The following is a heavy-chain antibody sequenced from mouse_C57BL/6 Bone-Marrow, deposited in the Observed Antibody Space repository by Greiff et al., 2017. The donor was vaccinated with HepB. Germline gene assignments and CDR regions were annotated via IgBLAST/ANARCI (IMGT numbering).Heavy chain of an antibody. CDR3: ARGSYGRSPYYFDY. CDR2: INPYNGGT. J-gene: IGHJ2*01. CDR1: GYTFTDYY. Sequence: VQLKESGPVLVQPGASVKMSCKASGYTFTDYYMNWVKQSHGKSLEWIGVINPYNGGTSYNQKFKGKATLTVDKSSSTAYMELNSLTSEDSAVYYCARGSYGRSPYYFDYWGQGTTLTVSS. V-gene: IGHV1-19*01. D-gene: IGHD1-1*01.